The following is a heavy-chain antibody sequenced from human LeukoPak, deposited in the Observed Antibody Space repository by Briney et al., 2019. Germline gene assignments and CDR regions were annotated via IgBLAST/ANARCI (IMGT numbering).Heavy chain of an antibody. J-gene: IGHJ6*03. Sequence: ASVKVSCKASGYTFTGYYMHWVRQAPGQGLEWMGWINPNSGGTNYAQKFQGRVTMTRDTSISTAYMELSRLRSDDTAVYYCATGAPEQLVLTPFYYYYMDVWGKGTTVTVSS. CDR2: INPNSGGT. V-gene: IGHV1-2*02. CDR1: GYTFTGYY. D-gene: IGHD6-6*01. CDR3: ATGAPEQLVLTPFYYYYMDV.